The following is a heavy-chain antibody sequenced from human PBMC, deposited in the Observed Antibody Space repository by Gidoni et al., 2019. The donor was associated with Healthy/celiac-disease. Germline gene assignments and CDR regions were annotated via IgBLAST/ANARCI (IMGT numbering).Heavy chain of an antibody. J-gene: IGHJ6*02. V-gene: IGHV3-30*18. CDR3: AKEGTIFGVVIIRALDYYYGMDV. CDR2: ISYDGSNK. Sequence: QVQLVESGGGVVQPGRSLRLSCAASGFPFSSYGMHWVRQAPGKGLECVAVISYDGSNKYYADSVKGRFTISRDNSKNTLYLQMNSLRAEDTAVYYCAKEGTIFGVVIIRALDYYYGMDVWGQGTTVTVSS. D-gene: IGHD3-3*01. CDR1: GFPFSSYG.